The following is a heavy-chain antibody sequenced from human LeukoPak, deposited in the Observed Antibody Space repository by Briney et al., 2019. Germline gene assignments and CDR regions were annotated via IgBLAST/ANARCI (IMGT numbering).Heavy chain of an antibody. D-gene: IGHD6-13*01. J-gene: IGHJ6*02. Sequence: SETLSLTCAVSGGSISSYYWSWVRQPPGKGLEWIGYIYYSGSTNYNPSLKSRVTISVDTSKNQFSLKLSSVTAADTAVYYCARQGSWVDVWGQGTTVTVSS. CDR2: IYYSGST. V-gene: IGHV4-59*08. CDR1: GGSISSYY. CDR3: ARQGSWVDV.